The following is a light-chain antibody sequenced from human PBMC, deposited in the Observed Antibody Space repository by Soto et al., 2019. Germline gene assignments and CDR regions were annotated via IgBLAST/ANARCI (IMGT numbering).Light chain of an antibody. CDR2: EVT. CDR1: SSDVGGYNY. Sequence: QSALTQPASVSGSPGQSITISCTGTSSDVGGYNYVSWYQVHPGKAPKLMIYEVTNRPSGVSNRFSGSKSGNTASLTISWLQAEDEAKDVCSSYVTDTTPYVVGTGTKLTVL. V-gene: IGLV2-14*01. J-gene: IGLJ1*01. CDR3: SSYVTDTTPYV.